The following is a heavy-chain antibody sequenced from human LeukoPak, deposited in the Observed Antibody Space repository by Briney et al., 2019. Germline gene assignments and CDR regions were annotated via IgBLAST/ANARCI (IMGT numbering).Heavy chain of an antibody. Sequence: SETLSLTCAVYGGSFSGYYWGWIRQPPGKGLEWIGEIIHSGSTNYNPSLKSRVTISVDTSKNQFSLKLSSVTAADTAVYYCASLKRGYYGSGSYYTLDYWGQGTLATVSS. CDR3: ASLKRGYYGSGSYYTLDY. CDR1: GGSFSGYY. D-gene: IGHD3-10*01. J-gene: IGHJ4*02. CDR2: IIHSGST. V-gene: IGHV4-34*12.